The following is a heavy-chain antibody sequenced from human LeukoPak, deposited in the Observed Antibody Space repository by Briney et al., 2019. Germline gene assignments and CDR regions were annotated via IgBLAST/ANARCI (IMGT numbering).Heavy chain of an antibody. Sequence: QPGGSLRLSCGASGFSFSSYWMHWVRQAPGKGLMWVSRVNNGGSGTTYADSVEGRFTISRDNARNTLYLQMNSLRAEDTAVYYCARSSSTYYFDYWGQGTLVTVSS. D-gene: IGHD6-19*01. CDR1: GFSFSSYW. CDR2: VNNGGSGT. CDR3: ARSSSTYYFDY. J-gene: IGHJ4*02. V-gene: IGHV3-74*01.